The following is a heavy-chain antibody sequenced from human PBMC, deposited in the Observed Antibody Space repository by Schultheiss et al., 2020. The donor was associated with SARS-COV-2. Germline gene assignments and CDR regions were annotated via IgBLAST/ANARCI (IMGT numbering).Heavy chain of an antibody. CDR2: INHSGST. V-gene: IGHV4-34*01. CDR3: ARVRGGGSGSYYSPHSRYHYYYMDV. D-gene: IGHD3-10*01. Sequence: SCAVYGGSFSGYYWSWIRQPPGKGLEWIGEINHSGSTNYNPSLKSRVTISVDTSKNQFSLKLSSVTAADTAVYYCARVRGGGSGSYYSPHSRYHYYYMDVWGKGTTVTVSS. J-gene: IGHJ6*03. CDR1: GGSFSGYY.